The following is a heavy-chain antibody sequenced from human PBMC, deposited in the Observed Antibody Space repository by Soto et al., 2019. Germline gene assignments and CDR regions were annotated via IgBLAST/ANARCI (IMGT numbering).Heavy chain of an antibody. V-gene: IGHV1-18*04. CDR1: GYTFTSYG. CDR3: ARDQVAKWAPGSAMVNYYYGMDA. CDR2: ISVDDGDT. J-gene: IGHJ6*02. D-gene: IGHD5-18*01. Sequence: ASVRVSCKASGYTFTSYGISWVRQAPGQGLEWMGWISVDDGDTNYAQNFQGRVTMSTDTSTSTAYMEMRSLRSDDTAVYYCARDQVAKWAPGSAMVNYYYGMDAWGQGTTVTVSS.